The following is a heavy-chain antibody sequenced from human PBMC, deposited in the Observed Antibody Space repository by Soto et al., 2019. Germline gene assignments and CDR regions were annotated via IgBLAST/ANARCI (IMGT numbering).Heavy chain of an antibody. D-gene: IGHD2-8*01. CDR2: INSDGSST. CDR1: GFAFSSYW. Sequence: GGSLRLSCAASGFAFSSYWMHWVRQTPGKGLVWVSRINSDGSSTTYADSVKGRFTISRDNAKNTLYLHMNSLRAEDTAVCYCAGRDCTNGVCYYYWGQGTLVTVSS. CDR3: AGRDCTNGVCYYY. J-gene: IGHJ4*02. V-gene: IGHV3-74*01.